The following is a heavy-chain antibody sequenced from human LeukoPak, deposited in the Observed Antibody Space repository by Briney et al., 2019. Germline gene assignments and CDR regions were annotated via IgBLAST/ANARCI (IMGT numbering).Heavy chain of an antibody. V-gene: IGHV3-30-3*01. Sequence: GGSLRLSCADSGFTFNSYAMHWVRQAPGKGLEWVAVISYDGSNKYYADSVKGRFTISRDNSKNTLYLQMNSLRAEDTAVYYCARGGITMIVVAPKYWGQGTLVTVSS. CDR3: ARGGITMIVVAPKY. CDR2: ISYDGSNK. D-gene: IGHD3-22*01. CDR1: GFTFNSYA. J-gene: IGHJ4*02.